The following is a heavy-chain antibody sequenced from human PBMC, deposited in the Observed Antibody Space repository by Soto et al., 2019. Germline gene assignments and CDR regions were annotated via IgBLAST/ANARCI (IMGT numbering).Heavy chain of an antibody. CDR2: MYHSGST. Sequence: PSETLSLTCAVSGGSISSGGYSWSWIRQPPGKGLEWIGYMYHSGSTYYNPSLKSRVTISIDRSKNQFSLKLSSVTAADTAVYYCAASCVACGGFNYYGMDVWGQGTTVTVSS. CDR1: GGSISSGGYS. D-gene: IGHD2-21*01. J-gene: IGHJ6*02. V-gene: IGHV4-30-2*01. CDR3: AASCVACGGFNYYGMDV.